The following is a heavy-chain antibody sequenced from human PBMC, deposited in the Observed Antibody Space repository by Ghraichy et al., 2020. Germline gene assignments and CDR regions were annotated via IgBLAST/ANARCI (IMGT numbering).Heavy chain of an antibody. CDR3: ARDQGHDFWSGYYDY. CDR1: GFTLSSYG. D-gene: IGHD3-3*01. CDR2: ITTSSNI. V-gene: IGHV3-48*01. Sequence: GGSLRLSCGASGFTLSSYGMNWVRQAPGKGLEWVSYITTSSNIYHADSVKGRFTISRDNAKNSLYLQMNSLRAEDTAVYYCARDQGHDFWSGYYDYWGQGTLVTVSS. J-gene: IGHJ4*02.